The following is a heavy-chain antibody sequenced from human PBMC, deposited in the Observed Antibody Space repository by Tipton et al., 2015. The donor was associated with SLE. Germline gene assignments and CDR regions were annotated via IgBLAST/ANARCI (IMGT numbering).Heavy chain of an antibody. CDR1: GGSISSYY. CDR2: IYYSGST. J-gene: IGHJ3*02. CDR3: ARGVFLLQWFRDPQGSAFDI. V-gene: IGHV4-59*01. Sequence: TLSLTCTVSGGSISSYYWSWIRQPPGKGLEWIGYIYYSGSTNYNPSLKSRVTISVDTSKNQFSLKLSSVTAADTDAYYCARGVFLLQWFRDPQGSAFDIWGQGTMVTVSS. D-gene: IGHD3-10*01.